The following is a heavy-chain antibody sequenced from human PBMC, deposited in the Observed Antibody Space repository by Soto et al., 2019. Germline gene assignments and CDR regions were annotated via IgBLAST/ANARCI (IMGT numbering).Heavy chain of an antibody. CDR1: GYTLTSYD. CDR3: ARRYGSGWNTFDY. J-gene: IGHJ4*02. Sequence: ASVKVSCTASGYTLTSYDINWVRQATGQGLEWMGWMNPNSGNTGYAQKFQGRVTMTRNTSISTAYMELSSLRSEDTAVYYCARRYGSGWNTFDYWGQGTLVTVSS. D-gene: IGHD6-19*01. V-gene: IGHV1-8*01. CDR2: MNPNSGNT.